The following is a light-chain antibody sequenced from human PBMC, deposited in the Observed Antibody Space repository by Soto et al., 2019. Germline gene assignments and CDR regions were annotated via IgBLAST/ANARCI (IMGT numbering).Light chain of an antibody. V-gene: IGLV3-21*02. CDR3: QVWDSSSDHVV. CDR1: NIGSKS. CDR2: DDS. J-gene: IGLJ2*01. Sequence: SYELTQPPWVSVAPGQTARIPCGGNNIGSKSVNWYQHKPGQAPVLVVYDDSDRPSGNPDRFSGSNSGNTATLTISRVEVGDEADYYCQVWDSSSDHVVFGGGTKLTVL.